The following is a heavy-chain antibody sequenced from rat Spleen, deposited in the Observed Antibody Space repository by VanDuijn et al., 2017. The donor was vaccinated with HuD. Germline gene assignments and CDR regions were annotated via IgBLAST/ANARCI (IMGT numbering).Heavy chain of an antibody. CDR2: ISYDGSRT. D-gene: IGHD5-1*01. CDR3: TTQWELYH. J-gene: IGHJ2*01. Sequence: EVQLVESGGGLVEPGRSLKLSCAASGFTFSGYAMAWVRQAPKKGLEWVATISYDGSRTYFRDSVKGRFTISRDNAKSTLYLQMNSLRSEDTATYYCTTQWELYHWGQGVMVTVSS. CDR1: GFTFSGYA. V-gene: IGHV5S10*01.